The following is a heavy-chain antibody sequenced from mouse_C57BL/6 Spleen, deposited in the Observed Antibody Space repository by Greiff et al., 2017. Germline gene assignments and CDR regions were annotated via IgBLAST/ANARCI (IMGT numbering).Heavy chain of an antibody. V-gene: IGHV2-5*01. J-gene: IGHJ4*01. Sequence: QVQLQQSGPGLVQPSQSLSITCTVSGFSLTSYGVHWVRQSPGKGLEWLGVIWRGGSTDYNAAFMSRLSSTKDNSKSQVFFKMNSLQADDTAIYYCDKNGYGMDYWGQGTSVTVSS. D-gene: IGHD2-14*01. CDR3: DKNGYGMDY. CDR1: GFSLTSYG. CDR2: IWRGGST.